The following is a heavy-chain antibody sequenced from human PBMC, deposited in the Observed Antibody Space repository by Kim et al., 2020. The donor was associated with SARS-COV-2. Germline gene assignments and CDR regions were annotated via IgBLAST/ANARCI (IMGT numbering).Heavy chain of an antibody. CDR1: GFTFSSYG. J-gene: IGHJ4*02. D-gene: IGHD2-15*01. CDR2: IWYDGSNK. V-gene: IGHV3-33*01. CDR3: ARDRFTWTMVVNGSVDY. Sequence: GGSLRLSCAASGFTFSSYGMHWVRQAPGKGLEWVAVIWYDGSNKYYADSVKGRFTISRDNSKNTLYLQMNSLRAEDTAVYYCARDRFTWTMVVNGSVDYWGQGTLVTVSS.